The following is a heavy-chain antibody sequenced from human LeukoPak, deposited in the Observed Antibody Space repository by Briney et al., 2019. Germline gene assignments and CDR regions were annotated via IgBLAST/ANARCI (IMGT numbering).Heavy chain of an antibody. CDR3: ANPGYYYGSAIHY. V-gene: IGHV3-23*01. J-gene: IGHJ4*02. CDR1: GFTFSRYP. Sequence: PGGSLSLSCAASGFTFSRYPMSWVRQAPGKGLEWVSIICSRGDSTYYADSVKGRFTISRENSKNTLYLQMNSLRAGDTAVYYCANPGYYYGSAIHYWGQGALVTVSS. CDR2: ICSRGDST. D-gene: IGHD3-10*01.